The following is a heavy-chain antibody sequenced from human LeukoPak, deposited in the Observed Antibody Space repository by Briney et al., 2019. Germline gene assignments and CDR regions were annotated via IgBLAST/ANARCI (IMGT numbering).Heavy chain of an antibody. CDR2: IDPSDSYT. J-gene: IGHJ6*04. Sequence: GASLQISCQGSGYSFTSYWISWVRQLPGKGLEWVGRIDPSDSYTNYSPSFQGHVTISADKSISPAYLQWSSLKASDTAMYYCARQGVGGSSWYYYYGMDVWGKGTTVTVSS. CDR1: GYSFTSYW. V-gene: IGHV5-10-1*01. CDR3: ARQGVGGSSWYYYYGMDV. D-gene: IGHD6-13*01.